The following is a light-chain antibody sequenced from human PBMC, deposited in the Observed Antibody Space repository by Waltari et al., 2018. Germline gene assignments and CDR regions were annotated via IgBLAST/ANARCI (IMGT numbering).Light chain of an antibody. CDR1: DSDVGAYDF. CDR2: EVS. Sequence: QSALTQPASVSGSPGQSITISCSGTDSDVGAYDFSSGYHQHPGKAPHLIIYEVSNRPSGISNRFSASKSGNTASLTISGLQAEDEADYYCSSYTTSSAPGVFGTGTRVTVL. CDR3: SSYTTSSAPGV. J-gene: IGLJ1*01. V-gene: IGLV2-14*01.